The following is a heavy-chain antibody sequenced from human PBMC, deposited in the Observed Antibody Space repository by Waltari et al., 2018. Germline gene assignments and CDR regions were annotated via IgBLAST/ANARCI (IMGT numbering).Heavy chain of an antibody. Sequence: QVQLVESGGGVVQPGGSLRLSCAASGFTFSSYGLPWVRQAPGKGLEWVAFIRYDGSNKYYADSVKGRFTISRDNSKNTLYLQMNSLRAEDTAVYYCAKVPATGSYYRYYYYYMDVWGKGTTVTISS. CDR2: IRYDGSNK. CDR1: GFTFSSYG. J-gene: IGHJ6*03. D-gene: IGHD1-26*01. V-gene: IGHV3-30*02. CDR3: AKVPATGSYYRYYYYYMDV.